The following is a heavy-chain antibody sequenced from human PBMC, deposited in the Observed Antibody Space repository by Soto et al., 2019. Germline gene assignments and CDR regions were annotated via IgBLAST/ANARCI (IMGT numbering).Heavy chain of an antibody. J-gene: IGHJ6*02. V-gene: IGHV3-23*01. CDR2: VSGSGGST. Sequence: PGGSLRPSCAASGFTFSTYAMSWVRQAPGKGLDWVSSVSGSGGSTYYADSVKGRFTISRDNSKHTLYLQMNSLRAEDTAVYYCAKRIAVAVTEYYYGMDVWGQGTTVTVSS. D-gene: IGHD6-19*01. CDR1: GFTFSTYA. CDR3: AKRIAVAVTEYYYGMDV.